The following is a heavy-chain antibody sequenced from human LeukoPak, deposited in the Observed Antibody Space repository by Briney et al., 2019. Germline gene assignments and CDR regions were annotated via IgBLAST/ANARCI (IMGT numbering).Heavy chain of an antibody. CDR2: IYYSGST. J-gene: IGHJ4*02. V-gene: IGHV4-30-4*01. Sequence: TSETLSLTCTVSGGSISSGDYYWSWIRQPPGKGLEWIGYIYYSGSTYYNPSLKSRVTISVDTSKNQFSLKLSSVTAADTAVYYCAREPTTAANFDYWGQGTLVTVSS. CDR1: GGSISSGDYY. D-gene: IGHD6-13*01. CDR3: AREPTTAANFDY.